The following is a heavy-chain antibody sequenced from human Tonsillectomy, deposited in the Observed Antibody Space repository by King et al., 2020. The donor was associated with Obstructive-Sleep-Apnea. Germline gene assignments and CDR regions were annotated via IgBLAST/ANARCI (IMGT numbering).Heavy chain of an antibody. CDR3: VKDKAGEYSSGWDLID. Sequence: VQLVESGGGLVQPGRSLRLSCAASGFSFDDYAMHWVRQAPGKGLEWVSGISWDSDTIGYADFVKGRFTLSRDNDKNSLYLQMNILGAGDTALYFCVKDKAGEYSSGWDLIDWGQGTLVTVSS. CDR1: GFSFDDYA. V-gene: IGHV3-9*01. D-gene: IGHD6-19*01. J-gene: IGHJ4*02. CDR2: ISWDSDTI.